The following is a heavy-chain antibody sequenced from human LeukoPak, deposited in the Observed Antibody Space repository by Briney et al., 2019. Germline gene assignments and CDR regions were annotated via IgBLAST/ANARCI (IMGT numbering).Heavy chain of an antibody. CDR2: ISYDGSNK. CDR1: GFTFSSYA. J-gene: IGHJ4*02. CDR3: ARDAGHYFDY. D-gene: IGHD3-10*01. Sequence: GGSLRLSCAASGFTFSSYAMHWVRQAPGKGLEWVAVISYDGSNKYYADSVKGRFTISRDNSKNTLYLQMNSLRAEDTAVYYCARDAGHYFDYWGQGTLDTISS. V-gene: IGHV3-30-3*01.